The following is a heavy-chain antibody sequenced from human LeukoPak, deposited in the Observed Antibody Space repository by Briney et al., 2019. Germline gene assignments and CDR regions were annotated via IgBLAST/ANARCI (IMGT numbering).Heavy chain of an antibody. CDR2: INHNGNVN. J-gene: IGHJ6*02. Sequence: GGSLRLSCAASGFTFSSYWMNWARQAPGKGLEWVASINHNGNVNYYVDSVKGRFTISRDNAKNSLYLQMSNLRAEDTAVYFCARGGCLDVRGQGATVTVSS. V-gene: IGHV3-7*03. CDR1: GFTFSSYW. CDR3: ARGGCLDV. D-gene: IGHD3-16*01.